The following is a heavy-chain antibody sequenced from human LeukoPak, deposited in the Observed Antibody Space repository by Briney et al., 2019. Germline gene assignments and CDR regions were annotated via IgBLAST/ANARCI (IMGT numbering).Heavy chain of an antibody. Sequence: GASVKVSCKASGYTFTGYYMHWVRQAPGQGLEWMGWINPNSGGTNYAQKFQGRVTMTRDTSISTAYMELSRLRSDDTAVYYCARDLEEQWLVPGYWGQGTRVTVSS. D-gene: IGHD6-19*01. CDR1: GYTFTGYY. CDR2: INPNSGGT. J-gene: IGHJ4*02. V-gene: IGHV1-2*02. CDR3: ARDLEEQWLVPGY.